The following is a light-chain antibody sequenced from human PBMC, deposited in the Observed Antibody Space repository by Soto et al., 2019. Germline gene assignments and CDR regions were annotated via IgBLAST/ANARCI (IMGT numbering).Light chain of an antibody. CDR1: QSISGW. CDR2: KAS. CDR3: QQYDSSST. J-gene: IGKJ1*01. Sequence: DIQMTQSPSTLSASVGERVTITCRASQSISGWLAWYHQKPRKAPKLLIYKASNLESGVPSRFSGSGFGTEFTLTISSLQPDDFATYYCQQYDSSSTFGQGTKV. V-gene: IGKV1-5*03.